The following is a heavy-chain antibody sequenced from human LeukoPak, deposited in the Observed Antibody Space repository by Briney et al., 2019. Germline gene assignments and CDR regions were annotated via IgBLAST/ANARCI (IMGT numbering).Heavy chain of an antibody. V-gene: IGHV4-39*07. CDR1: GGSISSTSYY. Sequence: PSETLSLTCTVSGGSISSTSYYWGWLRQPPGKGLESIAVIHYSGITYYNPSLRSRVTISVDTSKNQFSLKLSSVTAADTAVYYCARAIPSYYYDSSGQGATPGNDYWGQGTLVTVSS. D-gene: IGHD3-22*01. CDR3: ARAIPSYYYDSSGQGATPGNDY. CDR2: IHYSGIT. J-gene: IGHJ4*02.